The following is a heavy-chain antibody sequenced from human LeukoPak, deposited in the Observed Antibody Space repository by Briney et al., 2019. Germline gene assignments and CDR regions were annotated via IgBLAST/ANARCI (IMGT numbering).Heavy chain of an antibody. V-gene: IGHV1-2*04. CDR3: ARGADIVVVPAAILTPTFGGTSWFDP. CDR2: INPNSGGT. J-gene: IGHJ5*02. Sequence: LGASVKVSCKASGYIFSGYYMHWVRQAPGQGLEWMGWINPNSGGTNYAQKFQGWVTMTRDTSISTAYMELSRLRSDDTAVYYCARGADIVVVPAAILTPTFGGTSWFDPWGQGTLVTVSS. CDR1: GYIFSGYY. D-gene: IGHD2-2*01.